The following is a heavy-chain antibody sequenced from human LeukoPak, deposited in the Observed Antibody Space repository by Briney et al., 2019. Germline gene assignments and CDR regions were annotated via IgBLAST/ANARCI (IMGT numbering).Heavy chain of an antibody. CDR1: GFTFCDYW. Sequence: WGYLSLSCAASGFTFCDYWMSWVRQAPGLGLEGVANIKEDGGDKYYVDSVKGRFTISRDNARNSLYLHMNSLSAEDTSVYYCASARQLGYWGQGTLVTVSS. D-gene: IGHD6-13*01. CDR2: IKEDGGDK. V-gene: IGHV3-7*01. J-gene: IGHJ4*02. CDR3: ASARQLGY.